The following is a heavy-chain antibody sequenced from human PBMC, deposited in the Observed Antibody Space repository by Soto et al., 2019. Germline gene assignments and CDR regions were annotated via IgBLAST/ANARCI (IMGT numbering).Heavy chain of an antibody. D-gene: IGHD2-15*01. V-gene: IGHV4-4*02. CDR1: GASISSSNW. J-gene: IGHJ4*02. Sequence: SETLSLTCAVSGASISSSNWWSWVRQAPGKGLEWIGYIYYSGSTYYNPSLKSRVTISVDTSKNQFSLKLSSVTAADTAVYYCARDGKVDGSFFDYWGQGTLVTVS. CDR2: IYYSGST. CDR3: ARDGKVDGSFFDY.